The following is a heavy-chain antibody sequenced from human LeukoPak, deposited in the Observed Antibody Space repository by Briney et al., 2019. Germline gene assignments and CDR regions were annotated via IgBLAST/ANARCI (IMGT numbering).Heavy chain of an antibody. CDR2: IYYSGST. CDR1: GGSISSSSYY. CDR3: ASHTVVTPYFDY. J-gene: IGHJ4*02. V-gene: IGHV4-39*07. Sequence: SETLSLTCTVSGGSISSSSYYWGWIRQPPGKGLEWIGSIYYSGSTYYNPSLKSRVTISVDTSKNQFSLKLSSVTAADTAVYYCASHTVVTPYFDYWGQGTLVIVSS. D-gene: IGHD4-23*01.